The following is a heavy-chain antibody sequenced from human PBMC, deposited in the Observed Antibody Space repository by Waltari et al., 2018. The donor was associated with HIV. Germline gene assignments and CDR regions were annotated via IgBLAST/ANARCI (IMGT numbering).Heavy chain of an antibody. CDR2: IDQDGSRI. V-gene: IGHV3-74*01. CDR1: GFSFRTYW. Sequence: EVQLVESGGGLVRPGLSLRLSCAASGFSFRTYWMHWVRQVPGKGPVWGSRIDQDGSRISYADSVKGRFTISRDNARNILYLQMNSLRVEDTAVYYCARMTSPYFIDYWGLGTLVIVSS. CDR3: ARMTSPYFIDY. J-gene: IGHJ4*02. D-gene: IGHD2-21*02.